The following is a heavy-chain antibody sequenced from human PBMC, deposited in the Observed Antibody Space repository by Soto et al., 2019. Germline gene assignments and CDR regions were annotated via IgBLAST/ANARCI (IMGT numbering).Heavy chain of an antibody. J-gene: IGHJ4*01. D-gene: IGHD6-19*01. CDR3: ARVHVMVVAGSTFDY. CDR1: GYSISSDSY. CDR2: IYHGGTT. Sequence: ETLSLTCTVSGYSISSDSYWAWIRQPPGKGPEWIASIYHGGTTFYNPSLKSRITISVDTSNNQFSLKLTSVTAADTAVYYCARVHVMVVAGSTFDYWGHGTLVTVSS. V-gene: IGHV4-38-2*02.